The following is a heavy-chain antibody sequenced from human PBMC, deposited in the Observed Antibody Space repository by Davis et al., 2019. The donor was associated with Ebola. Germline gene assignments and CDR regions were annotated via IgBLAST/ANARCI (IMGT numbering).Heavy chain of an antibody. CDR2: IYYSGST. V-gene: IGHV4-59*08. CDR3: ARHLGYCISTSCYPSFDP. J-gene: IGHJ5*02. CDR1: GGSISSYY. Sequence: GSLRLSCTVSGGSISSYYWSWIRQPPGKGLEWIGYIYYSGSTNYNPSLKSRVTISVDKSKNQFSLKLNSVTAADTAMYYCARHLGYCISTSCYPSFDPWGQGTLVTVSS. D-gene: IGHD2-2*01.